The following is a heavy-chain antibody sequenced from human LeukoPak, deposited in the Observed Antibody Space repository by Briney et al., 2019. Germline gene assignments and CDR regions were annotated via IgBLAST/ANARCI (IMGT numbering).Heavy chain of an antibody. D-gene: IGHD3-22*01. CDR2: IRGSGGST. CDR3: AKVGLGYDSSGYYYYYGMDV. CDR1: GFTFSSYA. Sequence: GGSLRLSCAASGFTFSSYAMSWVRQAPGKGLEWVSAIRGSGGSTYYADSVKGRFTISRDNSKNTLYLQMNSLRAEDTAVYYCAKVGLGYDSSGYYYYYGMDVWGQGTTVTVSS. J-gene: IGHJ6*02. V-gene: IGHV3-23*01.